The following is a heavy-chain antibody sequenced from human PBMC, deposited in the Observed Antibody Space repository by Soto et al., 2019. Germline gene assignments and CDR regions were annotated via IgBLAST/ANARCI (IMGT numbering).Heavy chain of an antibody. CDR1: GFTFSHYD. CDR2: ISFDGRNT. Sequence: QVQLVESGGGLVQPGRSLRLSCAASGFTFSHYDMHWVRQAPGKGLERVAVISFDGRNTYYGDSVKGRFTISRDNSKIKIYLQMNSLRVEASAVYYCAKPIVAAGYYGMDVWGQGTTVTVS. J-gene: IGHJ6*02. CDR3: AKPIVAAGYYGMDV. D-gene: IGHD6-13*01. V-gene: IGHV3-30*18.